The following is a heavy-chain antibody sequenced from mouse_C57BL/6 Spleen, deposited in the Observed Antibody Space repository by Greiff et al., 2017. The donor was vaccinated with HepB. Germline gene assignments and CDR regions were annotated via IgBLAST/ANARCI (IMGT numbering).Heavy chain of an antibody. V-gene: IGHV5-4*01. CDR3: ARDRTAQAKGYAMDY. Sequence: EVQLVESGGGLVKPGGSLKLSCAASGFTFSSYAMSWVRQTPEKRLEWVATISDGGSYTYYPDNVKGRFTISRDNAKNNLYLQMSHLKSEDTAMYYCARDRTAQAKGYAMDYWDQGTSVTVSS. J-gene: IGHJ4*01. D-gene: IGHD3-2*02. CDR2: ISDGGSYT. CDR1: GFTFSSYA.